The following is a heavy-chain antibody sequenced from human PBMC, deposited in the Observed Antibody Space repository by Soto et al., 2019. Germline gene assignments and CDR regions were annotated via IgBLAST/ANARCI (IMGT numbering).Heavy chain of an antibody. D-gene: IGHD3-22*01. J-gene: IGHJ4*02. CDR1: GGSFSAYY. CDR3: ARGSVDTVDSSGFYEY. Sequence: SETLSLTCAVYGGSFSAYYWSWVRQPPGKGLEWIGEINHSGGTSYNPSLKSRVTISVDTSKSQFSLKLTSVTAADRAVYYCARGSVDTVDSSGFYEYWGQRTPVTVSS. CDR2: INHSGGT. V-gene: IGHV4-34*01.